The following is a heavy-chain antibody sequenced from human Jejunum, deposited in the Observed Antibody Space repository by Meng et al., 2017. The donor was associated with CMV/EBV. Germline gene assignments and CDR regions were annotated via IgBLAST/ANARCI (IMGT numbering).Heavy chain of an antibody. CDR1: FSVDDYA. J-gene: IGHJ6*02. D-gene: IGHD3-16*01. CDR3: VKDIRGGYFYYGMDV. V-gene: IGHV3-9*01. CDR2: INWNSGSI. Sequence: FSVDDYAMYGVRQAPGKGLEWVSGINWNSGSIGYADSVKGRFTISRDNAKNSLYLQMSSLRPEDTALYYCVKDIRGGYFYYGMDVWGQGTMVTVSS.